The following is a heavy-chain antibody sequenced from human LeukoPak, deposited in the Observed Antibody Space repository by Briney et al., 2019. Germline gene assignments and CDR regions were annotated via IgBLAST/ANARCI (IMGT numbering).Heavy chain of an antibody. CDR2: VSTGSSYM. J-gene: IGHJ4*02. CDR1: GFTFSSFG. Sequence: PGGSLRLSCAASGFTFSSFGMNWVRQAPGKGLQWVSSVSTGSSYMYYADSVRGRFTISRDNAKNSLYLQMNSLRAEDTAVFYCARLTVTTFPFFDYWGQGTLVTVSS. D-gene: IGHD4-17*01. CDR3: ARLTVTTFPFFDY. V-gene: IGHV3-21*04.